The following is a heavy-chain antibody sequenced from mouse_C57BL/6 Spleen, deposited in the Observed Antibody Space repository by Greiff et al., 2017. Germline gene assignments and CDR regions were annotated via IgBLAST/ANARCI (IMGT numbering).Heavy chain of an antibody. J-gene: IGHJ4*01. V-gene: IGHV3-6*01. D-gene: IGHD1-1*01. CDR1: GYSITSGYY. CDR2: IRYDGSN. Sequence: DVKLQESGPGLVKPSPSLSLTCSVTGYSITSGYYWNWIRQFPGNKLELMGYIRYDGSNNYNPSLKNRISITRDTSKNPFFLKLNSVTTEDTATYYCARGYGSSYAGYYYAMDYWGQGTSVSGSS. CDR3: ARGYGSSYAGYYYAMDY.